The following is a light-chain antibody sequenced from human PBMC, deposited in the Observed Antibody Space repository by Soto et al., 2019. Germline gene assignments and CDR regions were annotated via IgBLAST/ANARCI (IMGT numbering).Light chain of an antibody. Sequence: DIQMTQSPSSLSVSVVDRVTITFRASQSISTFLNWYQQRPGKAPELLIYAASNLQSGVPSRFSGSGSGTDSALTISSLEAEDVAFYWCQQYFDVPFTFGGGTKVDIK. CDR2: AAS. V-gene: IGKV1-39*01. CDR3: QQYFDVPFT. J-gene: IGKJ4*01. CDR1: QSISTF.